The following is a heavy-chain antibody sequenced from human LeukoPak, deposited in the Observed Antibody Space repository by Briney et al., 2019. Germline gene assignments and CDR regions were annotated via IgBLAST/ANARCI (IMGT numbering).Heavy chain of an antibody. CDR2: IYTSGTT. D-gene: IGHD5-24*01. Sequence: KSSETLSLTCTVSGDSISSYYWSWIRQPAGKGLEWIGRIYTSGTTNYNPSLKSRVTISVDTSKNQFSLKLSSVTAADTAVYYCARGRRRLDAFDIWGQGTMVTVSS. J-gene: IGHJ3*02. CDR3: ARGRRRLDAFDI. V-gene: IGHV4-4*07. CDR1: GDSISSYY.